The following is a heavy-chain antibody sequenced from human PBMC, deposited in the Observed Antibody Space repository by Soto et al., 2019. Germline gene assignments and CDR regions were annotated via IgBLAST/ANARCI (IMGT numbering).Heavy chain of an antibody. V-gene: IGHV4-59*08. CDR2: IYYSGST. CDR1: GGSISSYY. CDR3: ARRYGSAIDY. D-gene: IGHD1-26*01. Sequence: NPSETLSLTCTVSGGSISSYYWSWIRQPPGRGLEWIGYIYYSGSTNYNPSLKSRVTISVDTSNNQFPLKLSSVTAADTAVYYCARRYGSAIDYWGQGTLVTVSS. J-gene: IGHJ4*02.